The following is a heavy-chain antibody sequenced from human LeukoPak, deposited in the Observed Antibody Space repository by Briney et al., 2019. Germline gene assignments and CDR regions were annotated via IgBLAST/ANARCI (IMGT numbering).Heavy chain of an antibody. CDR3: ARALGGRFDS. CDR1: GGSFSGYY. Sequence: SETLSLTCAVYGGSFSGYYWSWIRQPPGKGLEWIGEINHSGSTNYNPSLKSRVTISVDTSKNQFSLKLSSVTAADTAVYYCARALGGRFDSWGQGTLVTVSS. J-gene: IGHJ5*01. V-gene: IGHV4-34*01. CDR2: INHSGST.